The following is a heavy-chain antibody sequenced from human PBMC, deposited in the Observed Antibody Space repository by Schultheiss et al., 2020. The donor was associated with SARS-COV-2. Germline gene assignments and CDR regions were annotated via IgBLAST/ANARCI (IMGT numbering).Heavy chain of an antibody. CDR1: GFTFSSYS. CDR3: AREGIGSSWYAY. D-gene: IGHD6-13*01. J-gene: IGHJ4*02. Sequence: GGSLRLSCAASGFTFSSYSMNWVRQAPGKGLEWVSSISSSSSYIYYADSVKGRFTISRDNAKNSLYLQMNSLRAEDTAVYYCAREGIGSSWYAYWGQGTLVTVSS. V-gene: IGHV3-21*04. CDR2: ISSSSSYI.